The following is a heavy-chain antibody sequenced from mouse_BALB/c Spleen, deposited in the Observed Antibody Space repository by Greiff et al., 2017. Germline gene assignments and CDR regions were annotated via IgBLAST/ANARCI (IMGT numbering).Heavy chain of an antibody. V-gene: IGHV5-12-2*01. J-gene: IGHJ4*01. D-gene: IGHD1-1*01. Sequence: EVKLVESGGGLVQPGGSLKLSCAASGFTFSSYTMSWVRQTPEKRLEWVAYISNGGGSTYYPDTVKGRFTISRDNAKNTLYLQMSSLKSEDTAMYYCARHGSSHYAMDYWGQGTSVTVSS. CDR1: GFTFSSYT. CDR2: ISNGGGST. CDR3: ARHGSSHYAMDY.